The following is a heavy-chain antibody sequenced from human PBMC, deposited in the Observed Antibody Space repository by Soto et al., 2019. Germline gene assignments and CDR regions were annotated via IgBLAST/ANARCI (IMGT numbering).Heavy chain of an antibody. Sequence: GGSLRLSCAAAGFPFNNAWINWVRQVPGKGLEWVGRVKSKADGGSGDYAAPVKGRFVVSRDDSKDIVYLQMNSLKIEDTGVYYCTTDSRTTLPEIRFDYWGHGTQVTVSS. D-gene: IGHD1-26*01. CDR3: TTDSRTTLPEIRFDY. CDR2: VKSKADGGSG. V-gene: IGHV3-15*07. CDR1: GFPFNNAW. J-gene: IGHJ4*01.